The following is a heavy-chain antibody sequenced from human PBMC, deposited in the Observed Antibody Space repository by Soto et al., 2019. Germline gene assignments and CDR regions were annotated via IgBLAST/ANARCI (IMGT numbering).Heavy chain of an antibody. D-gene: IGHD3-9*01. CDR3: ARGYNDILTGYYPTTYYYYYYGMDV. CDR1: GGTFSSYA. CDR2: IIPIFGTA. J-gene: IGHJ6*02. V-gene: IGHV1-69*13. Sequence: ASVKVSCKASGGTFSSYAISWVRQAPGQGLEWMGGIIPIFGTANYAQKFQGRVTITADESTSTAYMELSSLRSEDTAVYYCARGYNDILTGYYPTTYYYYYYGMDVWGQGTTVTVS.